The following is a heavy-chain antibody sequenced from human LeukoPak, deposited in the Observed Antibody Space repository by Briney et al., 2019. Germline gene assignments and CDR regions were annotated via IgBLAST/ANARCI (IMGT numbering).Heavy chain of an antibody. CDR2: IYTSGST. CDR3: ARDHSGYDSRGME. D-gene: IGHD5-12*01. V-gene: IGHV4-61*02. J-gene: IGHJ4*02. Sequence: SQTLSLTCTVSGGSISSGSYYWSWIRQPAGKGLEWIGRIYTSGSTNSNPSLKSRVTISVDTSKNQFSLKLSSVTAADTAVYYCARDHSGYDSRGMEWGQGTLVTVSS. CDR1: GGSISSGSYY.